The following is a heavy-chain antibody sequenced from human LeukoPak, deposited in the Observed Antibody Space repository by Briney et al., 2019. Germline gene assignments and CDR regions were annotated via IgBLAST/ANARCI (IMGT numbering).Heavy chain of an antibody. V-gene: IGHV3-7*01. Sequence: GGSLRLSCAASGFTFSTYWVTWVRQAPGKGLEWVAHINQDGSEKYYEDSVKGRFTISRDNAKNSLYLQMNSLRVEDTAVYYCARYRAVAGLCDYWGQGTLVTVSS. CDR3: ARYRAVAGLCDY. CDR1: GFTFSTYW. J-gene: IGHJ4*02. D-gene: IGHD6-19*01. CDR2: INQDGSEK.